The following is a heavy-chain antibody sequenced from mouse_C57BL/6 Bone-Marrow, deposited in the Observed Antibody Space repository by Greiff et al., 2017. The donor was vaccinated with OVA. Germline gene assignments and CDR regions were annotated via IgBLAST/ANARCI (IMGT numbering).Heavy chain of an antibody. Sequence: VQRVESGGGLVQPKGSLKLSCAASGFSFNTYAMNWVRQAPGKGLEWVARIRSKSNNYATSYANSVKDRFNISRDDSESMLYLQMNNLKTEDTAMYCCVRNYGSSCVQAWFAYWGQGTLVTVSA. V-gene: IGHV10-1*01. D-gene: IGHD1-1*01. J-gene: IGHJ3*01. CDR1: GFSFNTYA. CDR2: IRSKSNNYAT. CDR3: VRNYGSSCVQAWFAY.